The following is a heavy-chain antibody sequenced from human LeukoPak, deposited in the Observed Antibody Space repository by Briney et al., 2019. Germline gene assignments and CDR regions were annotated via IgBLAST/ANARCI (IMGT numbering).Heavy chain of an antibody. CDR1: GGSFSAYY. V-gene: IGHV4-34*01. CDR3: ARSYYYDSSGYLADY. D-gene: IGHD3-22*01. Sequence: SETLSLTCAVYGGSFSAYYWSWIRQPPGKGLEWIGEINHSGRTNYNPSLKSRVTISVDTSKSQFSLMLSSVTAADTAVYYCARSYYYDSSGYLADYWGQGTLVTVSS. J-gene: IGHJ4*02. CDR2: INHSGRT.